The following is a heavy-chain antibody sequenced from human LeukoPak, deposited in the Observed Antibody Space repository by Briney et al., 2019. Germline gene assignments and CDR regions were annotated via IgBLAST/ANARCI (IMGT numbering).Heavy chain of an antibody. Sequence: PSETLSLTCAVYGGSFSGYYWSWIRQPPGKGLEWIGEINHSGSTNYNPSLKSRVTISVDTSKNQFSLKLSSVTAADTAVYYCAREEVVPAAIPYYYGMDVWGQGTTVTVSS. CDR2: INHSGST. D-gene: IGHD2-2*01. CDR3: AREEVVPAAIPYYYGMDV. V-gene: IGHV4-34*01. CDR1: GGSFSGYY. J-gene: IGHJ6*02.